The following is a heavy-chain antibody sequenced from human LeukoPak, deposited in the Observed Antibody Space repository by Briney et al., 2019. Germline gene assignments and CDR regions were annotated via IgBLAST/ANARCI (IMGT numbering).Heavy chain of an antibody. J-gene: IGHJ4*02. D-gene: IGHD2-2*02. CDR2: ISAYNGNT. CDR3: TLYNY. CDR1: GYTFTSYG. Sequence: GASVKVSCKASGYTFTSYGISWVRQAPGQGLEWMGWISAYNGNTNYAQKLQGRVTITRDTSATTAYMELSSLRSDDMAVYYCTLYNYWGQGTLVTVSS. V-gene: IGHV1-18*03.